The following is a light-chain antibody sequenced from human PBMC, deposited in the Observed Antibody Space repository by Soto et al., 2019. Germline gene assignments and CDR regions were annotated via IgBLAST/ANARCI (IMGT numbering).Light chain of an antibody. CDR3: QQFGSPWT. CDR1: QSVSTNS. Sequence: IVLTQSPGTLSFSPGERATLSCRASQSVSTNSLVWYQQKAGLPPRLLIYGTFSRATGIPDRFSGSGSGTDFTLTISRLEPEDFAVYYCQQFGSPWTFGQGTKVDI. J-gene: IGKJ1*01. CDR2: GTF. V-gene: IGKV3-20*01.